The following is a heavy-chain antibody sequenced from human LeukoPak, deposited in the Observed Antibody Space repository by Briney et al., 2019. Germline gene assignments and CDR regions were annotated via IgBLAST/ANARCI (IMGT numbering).Heavy chain of an antibody. CDR1: GFNFNNYG. CDR3: VFLNTGWYSDGFDM. D-gene: IGHD6-19*01. Sequence: GGSLRLSCAASGFNFNNYGMSWVRQAPGKGLEWVSGISGSGSGSTYYADSVKGRFTISRDNSKNTLYLQMNSLRAEDTAVYYCVFLNTGWYSDGFDMWGQGTMVTVSS. J-gene: IGHJ3*02. CDR2: ISGSGSGST. V-gene: IGHV3-23*01.